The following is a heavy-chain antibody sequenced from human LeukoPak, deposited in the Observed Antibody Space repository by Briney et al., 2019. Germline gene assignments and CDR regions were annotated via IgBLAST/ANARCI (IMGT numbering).Heavy chain of an antibody. V-gene: IGHV3-7*01. CDR2: IKQDGSEK. D-gene: IGHD3-22*01. Sequence: GGSLRLSCVASGFTFSSRDWMTWVRQAPGKGLEWVANIKQDGSEKNYVDSVKGRFTISRDNAKNSVDLQMNSLRVEDTAVYYCAKSARRITTIRVLNIGRPYFDYWGQGTLVTVSS. CDR3: AKSARRITTIRVLNIGRPYFDY. CDR1: GFTFSSRDW. J-gene: IGHJ4*02.